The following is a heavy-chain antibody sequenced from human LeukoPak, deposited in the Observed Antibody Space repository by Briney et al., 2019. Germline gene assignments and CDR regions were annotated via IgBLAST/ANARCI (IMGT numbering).Heavy chain of an antibody. CDR3: ARAAGIVVVPAATTWFDP. J-gene: IGHJ5*02. CDR1: GGSISSYY. V-gene: IGHV4-59*01. CDR2: IYYSGST. D-gene: IGHD2-2*01. Sequence: SETLSLTCTVSGGSISSYYWSWIRQPPGKGLEWIGYIYYSGSTYYNPSLKSRVTISVDTSKNQFSLKLSSVTAADTAVYYCARAAGIVVVPAATTWFDPWGQGTLVTVSS.